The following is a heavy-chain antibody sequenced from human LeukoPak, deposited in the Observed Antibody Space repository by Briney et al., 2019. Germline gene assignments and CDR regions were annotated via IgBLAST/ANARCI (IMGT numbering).Heavy chain of an antibody. J-gene: IGHJ6*03. D-gene: IGHD3-22*01. Sequence: SETLSLTCTVSGGSISSSSYYWGWIRQPPGKGLEWIGSIYYSGSTYYNPSLKSRVTISVDTSKNQFSLKLSSVTAADTAVYYCARAQTEYKSVTMIAYSLGYYMDVWGKGTTVTVSS. V-gene: IGHV4-39*07. CDR1: GGSISSSSYY. CDR2: IYYSGST. CDR3: ARAQTEYKSVTMIAYSLGYYMDV.